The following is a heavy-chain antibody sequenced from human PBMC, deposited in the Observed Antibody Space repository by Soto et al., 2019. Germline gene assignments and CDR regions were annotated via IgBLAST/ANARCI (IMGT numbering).Heavy chain of an antibody. CDR2: INSDGSST. Sequence: VGSLRLSCASSVCTFSSYWMHCVREAPGKGLVWVSRINSDGSSTSYADSVKGRFTISRDNAKNTLYLQMNSLRAEDTAVYYCASPLAVDGRGEYWGQGTLVSVSS. J-gene: IGHJ4*02. V-gene: IGHV3-74*01. CDR1: VCTFSSYW. CDR3: ASPLAVDGRGEY. D-gene: IGHD2-15*01.